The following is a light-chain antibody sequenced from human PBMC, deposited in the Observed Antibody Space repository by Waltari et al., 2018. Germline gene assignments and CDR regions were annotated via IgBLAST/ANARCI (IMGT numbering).Light chain of an antibody. V-gene: IGKV3D-11*02. CDR3: QQRTNWQSLS. CDR1: ENINIL. Sequence: EIVLTQSPATLSLSPGERATLSCRASENINILLAWYQQKPGQAPRLLISDASNRAAGVRARFSGSGSLTDFTLTISSLEPEDFGVYYCQQRTNWQSLSFGGGTRVEIK. CDR2: DAS. J-gene: IGKJ4*01.